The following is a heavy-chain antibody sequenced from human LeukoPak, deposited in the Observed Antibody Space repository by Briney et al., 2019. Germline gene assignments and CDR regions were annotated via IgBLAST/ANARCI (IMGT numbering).Heavy chain of an antibody. CDR1: GYSFSDYY. CDR2: IRPISGDT. Sequence: ASVKVSCKASGYSFSDYYVHWVRQAPGQGLEWMGWIRPISGDTNYAQKLQGRVTMTSDTSISTAYVELRSLRHDDTAVYYCASRPDTSVAALWDYWGQGTLVTVSS. D-gene: IGHD6-19*01. CDR3: ASRPDTSVAALWDY. V-gene: IGHV1-2*02. J-gene: IGHJ4*02.